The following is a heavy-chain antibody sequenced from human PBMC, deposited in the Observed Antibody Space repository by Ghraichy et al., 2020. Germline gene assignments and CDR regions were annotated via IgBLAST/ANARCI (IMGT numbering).Heavy chain of an antibody. V-gene: IGHV3-30*04. J-gene: IGHJ4*02. Sequence: SCAASGFTFSSYAMHWVRQAPGKGLEWVAVISYDGSNEFYADSVKGRFTISRDKSRNTLYLQMNSLRAEDTAVYYCARDGYELYGNYYFDYWGQGNLVTVSS. CDR3: ARDGYELYGNYYFDY. CDR1: GFTFSSYA. D-gene: IGHD2/OR15-2a*01. CDR2: ISYDGSNE.